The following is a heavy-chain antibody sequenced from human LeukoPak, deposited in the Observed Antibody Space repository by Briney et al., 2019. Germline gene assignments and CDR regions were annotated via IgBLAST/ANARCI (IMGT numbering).Heavy chain of an antibody. Sequence: PGRSLRLSCTASDFPFGDYTMTWVRQAPGKGLEWVSIIYSGGTTYYVDSVKGRFTISRDNSKNTLYLQMNSLRAEDTAVYYCARDDRIGAAGTFDYWGQGTLVTVSS. J-gene: IGHJ4*02. CDR2: IYSGGTT. D-gene: IGHD6-13*01. CDR1: DFPFGDYT. CDR3: ARDDRIGAAGTFDY. V-gene: IGHV3-53*01.